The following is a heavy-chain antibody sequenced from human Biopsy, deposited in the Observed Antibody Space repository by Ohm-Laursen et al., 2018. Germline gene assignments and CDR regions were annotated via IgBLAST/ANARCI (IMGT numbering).Heavy chain of an antibody. CDR3: VKDIRRYFYGMDV. CDR1: DFTFDDYA. D-gene: IGHD3-10*01. J-gene: IGHJ6*02. V-gene: IGHV3-9*01. Sequence: SLRLSCSASDFTFDDYAMSWVRQRPGKGLEWVSGITWNSGHIAYADSVKGRFTISRDNAKNVLWLQMNSLRVDDTAMYYCVKDIRRYFYGMDVWGQGTTVTVS. CDR2: ITWNSGHI.